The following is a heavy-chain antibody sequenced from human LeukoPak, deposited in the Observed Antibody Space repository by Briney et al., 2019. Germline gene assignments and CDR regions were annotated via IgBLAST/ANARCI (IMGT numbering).Heavy chain of an antibody. D-gene: IGHD3-22*01. V-gene: IGHV1-24*01. J-gene: IGHJ6*02. Sequence: ASVKVSRKVSGYTLTELSMHWVRQAPGKGLEWMGGFDPEDGETIYAQKFQGRVTMTEDTSTDTAYMELSSLRSEDTAVYYCASSDRYSSGYYSDYYYYGMDVWGQGTTVTVSS. CDR2: FDPEDGET. CDR1: GYTLTELS. CDR3: ASSDRYSSGYYSDYYYYGMDV.